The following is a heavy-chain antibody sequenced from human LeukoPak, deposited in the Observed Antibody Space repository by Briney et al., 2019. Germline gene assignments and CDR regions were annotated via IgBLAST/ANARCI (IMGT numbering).Heavy chain of an antibody. CDR3: ARKPPSDAFDI. V-gene: IGHV4-4*09. CDR2: IHTSGST. Sequence: SETLSLTCTVSGDSISSYYWSWIRQPPGKGLEWIGYIHTSGSTNYNPSLKSRVTISVDTSKNQLSLKLSSMTAADTAVYYCARKPPSDAFDIWGQGTMVTVSS. CDR1: GDSISSYY. J-gene: IGHJ3*02.